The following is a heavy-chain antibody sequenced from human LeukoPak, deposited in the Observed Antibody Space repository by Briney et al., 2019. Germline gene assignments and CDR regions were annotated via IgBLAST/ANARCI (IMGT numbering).Heavy chain of an antibody. CDR1: GFTFNSYA. CDR3: ARDAVGYSYGDYWYFDL. V-gene: IGHV3-33*01. D-gene: IGHD5-18*01. CDR2: IWYDGSNG. J-gene: IGHJ2*01. Sequence: GGSLRLSCAASGFTFNSYAMHWVRQAPGKGLEWVAVIWYDGSNGYYADSVKGRFTISRDNSKNTLNLQMNSLRAEDTALYYCARDAVGYSYGDYWYFDLWGRGTLVTVSS.